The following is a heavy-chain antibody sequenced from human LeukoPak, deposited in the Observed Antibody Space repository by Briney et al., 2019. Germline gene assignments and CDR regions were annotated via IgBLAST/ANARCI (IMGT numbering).Heavy chain of an antibody. J-gene: IGHJ4*02. CDR1: GFTVSSNY. Sequence: GGSLRLSCAASGFTVSSNYMSWDRQAPGKGLEWVSVIYSGGSTYYADSVKGRFTISRDNSKNTLYLQMNSLRAEDTAVYYCATKLAAVTGLDYWGQGTLVTVSS. D-gene: IGHD6-13*01. CDR2: IYSGGST. CDR3: ATKLAAVTGLDY. V-gene: IGHV3-53*01.